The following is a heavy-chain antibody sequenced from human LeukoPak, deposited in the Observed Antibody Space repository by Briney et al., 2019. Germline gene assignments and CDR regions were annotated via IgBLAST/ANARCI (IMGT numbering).Heavy chain of an antibody. CDR3: ARDRGEYSYAYDY. Sequence: SETLSLTCTVSDGSITNYDWSWVRQPPGKGPEFIGYIHYSGTANYNPSLKSRVTMSLDNSNNHFSLKLSSVTAADTAVYYCARDRGEYSYAYDYWGQGTLVTVSS. V-gene: IGHV4-59*12. CDR2: IHYSGTA. D-gene: IGHD5-18*01. CDR1: DGSITNYD. J-gene: IGHJ4*02.